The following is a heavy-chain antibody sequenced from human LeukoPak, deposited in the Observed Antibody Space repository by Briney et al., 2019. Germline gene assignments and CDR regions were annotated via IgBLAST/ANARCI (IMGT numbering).Heavy chain of an antibody. CDR2: IYTSGST. D-gene: IGHD3-3*01. CDR1: GGSISSDSYY. CDR3: ARVSYFWSGKVDY. Sequence: PSQTLSLNCTVSGGSISSDSYYWSWIRQPAGRGLERIGRIYTSGSTNYNPSLKSRVTISIDTSKNQFSLKLSSVTAADTAVYYCARVSYFWSGKVDYWGQGTLVTVSS. V-gene: IGHV4-61*02. J-gene: IGHJ4*02.